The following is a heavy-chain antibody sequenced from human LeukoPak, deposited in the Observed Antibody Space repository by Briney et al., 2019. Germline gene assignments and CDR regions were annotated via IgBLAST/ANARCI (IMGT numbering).Heavy chain of an antibody. D-gene: IGHD1-26*01. Sequence: SETLSLTCTVSGGSISSYYWSWIRQPPGKGLEWIGYIYYSGSTNYNSSLKSRVTISVDTSKNQFSLKLSSVTAADTAVYYCARSPSVVGAFDYWGQGTLVTVSS. J-gene: IGHJ4*02. CDR3: ARSPSVVGAFDY. CDR2: IYYSGST. CDR1: GGSISSYY. V-gene: IGHV4-59*01.